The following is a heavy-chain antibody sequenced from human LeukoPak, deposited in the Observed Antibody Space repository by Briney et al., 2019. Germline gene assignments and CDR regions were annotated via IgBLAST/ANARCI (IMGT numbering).Heavy chain of an antibody. Sequence: PGGSLRLSCAASGFTFSDYYMSWIRHAPGQGLEWVSYITSRSSYTDYADSVKGRFTISRDNAKNSLYLQMTSLRAEDTAVYYCARVGRYYYGSGSYYGYYFDSWGQGTLVTVSS. V-gene: IGHV3-11*03. D-gene: IGHD3-10*01. CDR1: GFTFSDYY. CDR3: ARVGRYYYGSGSYYGYYFDS. CDR2: ITSRSSYT. J-gene: IGHJ4*02.